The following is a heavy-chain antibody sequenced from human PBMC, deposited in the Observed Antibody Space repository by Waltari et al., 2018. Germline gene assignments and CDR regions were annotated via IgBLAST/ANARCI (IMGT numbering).Heavy chain of an antibody. CDR1: GGSISSSSYY. CDR3: ARLLRSGQYYFDY. V-gene: IGHV4-39*01. D-gene: IGHD3-3*01. J-gene: IGHJ4*02. Sequence: QLQLQESGPGLVKPSETLSLTCIVSGGSISSSSYYWGWIRQPPGKGLEWIGNIYYSGSTYYNPSLKSRVTVSVDTAKNQFSLKMSSVSAADTAVYYCARLLRSGQYYFDYWGQGILVTVSS. CDR2: IYYSGST.